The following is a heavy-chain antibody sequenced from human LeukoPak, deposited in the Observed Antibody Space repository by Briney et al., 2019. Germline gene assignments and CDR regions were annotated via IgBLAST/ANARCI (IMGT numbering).Heavy chain of an antibody. CDR1: GYSISSGYY. CDR2: IYHSGST. Sequence: SETLSLTCTVSGYSISSGYYWGWIRQPPGKGLEWIGSIYHSGSTYYNPSLKSRVTISVDTSKNQFSLKLSSVTAADTAVHYCARGTEYATAFDIWGQGTMVTVSS. D-gene: IGHD2-8*02. CDR3: ARGTEYATAFDI. J-gene: IGHJ3*02. V-gene: IGHV4-38-2*02.